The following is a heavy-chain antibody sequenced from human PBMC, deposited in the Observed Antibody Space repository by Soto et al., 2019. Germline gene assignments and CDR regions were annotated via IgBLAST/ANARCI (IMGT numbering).Heavy chain of an antibody. CDR1: GDSVSSNSAA. D-gene: IGHD5-12*01. V-gene: IGHV6-1*01. J-gene: IGHJ6*03. CDR2: TYYRSKWYN. Sequence: SQTLSLTCAISGDSVSSNSAAWNWIRQSPSRGLEWLGRTYYRSKWYNDYAVSVKSRITINPDTSKNQFSLQLSSVTAADTAVYYCARRGGDSGYGWRWNYYYYMDVWGKGTTVTVSS. CDR3: ARRGGDSGYGWRWNYYYYMDV.